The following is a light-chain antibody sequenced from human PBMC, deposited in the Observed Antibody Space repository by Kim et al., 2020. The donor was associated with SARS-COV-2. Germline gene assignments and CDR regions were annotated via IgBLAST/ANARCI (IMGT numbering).Light chain of an antibody. V-gene: IGLV3-21*01. J-gene: IGLJ1*01. CDR1: NIGGHS. Sequence: APGLTARITCGGNNIGGHSVHWYQQKPGQAPVLVIYYDSDRPSGIPERFSGSKAATTATLTISRVEAGDEADYYCQVWDTDTDDYVFGTGTKVTVL. CDR2: YDS. CDR3: QVWDTDTDDYV.